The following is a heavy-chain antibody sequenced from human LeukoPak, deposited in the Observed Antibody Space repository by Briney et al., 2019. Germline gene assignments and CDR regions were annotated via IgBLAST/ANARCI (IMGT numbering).Heavy chain of an antibody. CDR2: IFHSGSI. J-gene: IGHJ1*01. CDR3: ARGGAARLHFQN. V-gene: IGHV4-61*01. CDR1: GGSVSNGYYY. Sequence: PSETLSLTCTVSGGSVSNGYYYWSWIRQPPGKGLEWIGYIFHSGSINNNPSLKSRVTISVDTSKNQFSLKLTSVTAADTAVYYCARGGAARLHFQNWGQGTLVTVSS. D-gene: IGHD6-6*01.